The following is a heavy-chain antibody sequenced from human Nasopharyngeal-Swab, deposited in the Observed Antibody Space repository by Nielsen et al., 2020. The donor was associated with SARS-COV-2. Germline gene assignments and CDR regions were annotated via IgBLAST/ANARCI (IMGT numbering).Heavy chain of an antibody. CDR3: AKGRVYYDSSGYYYYGMDV. CDR1: GFTFSSYA. Sequence: LSLTCAASGFTFSSYAMHWVRQAPGKGLEWVAVISYDGSNKYYADSVKGRFTISRDNSKNTLYLQMNSLRAEDTAVYYCAKGRVYYDSSGYYYYGMDVWGQGTTVTVSS. J-gene: IGHJ6*02. D-gene: IGHD3-22*01. CDR2: ISYDGSNK. V-gene: IGHV3-30-3*01.